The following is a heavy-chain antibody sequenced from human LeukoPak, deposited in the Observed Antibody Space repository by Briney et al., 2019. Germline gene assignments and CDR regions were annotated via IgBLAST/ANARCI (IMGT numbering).Heavy chain of an antibody. D-gene: IGHD1-26*01. Sequence: PGGSLRLSCAASGFTVSSNYMSWVRQAPGKGLEWDSVIYSGGTTYYADSVKGRFTISRDTSKNTLYLQMNSLRAEDTAVYYCARDPVGAIGYGMDVWGQGTTVTVSS. J-gene: IGHJ6*02. CDR2: IYSGGTT. CDR3: ARDPVGAIGYGMDV. CDR1: GFTVSSNY. V-gene: IGHV3-66*01.